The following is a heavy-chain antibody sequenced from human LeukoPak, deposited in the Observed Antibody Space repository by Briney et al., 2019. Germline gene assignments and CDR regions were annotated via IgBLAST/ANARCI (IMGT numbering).Heavy chain of an antibody. Sequence: GGSLRLSCAASGFTFSSYAMSWVRQAPGKGLEWVSAISGSGGSTYYADSVKGRFTISRDNSKNTLYLQMNSLRAEDTAVYYCAKVGIDQWLYYLDYWGQGTLVTVSS. CDR2: ISGSGGST. D-gene: IGHD3-22*01. V-gene: IGHV3-23*01. J-gene: IGHJ4*02. CDR3: AKVGIDQWLYYLDY. CDR1: GFTFSSYA.